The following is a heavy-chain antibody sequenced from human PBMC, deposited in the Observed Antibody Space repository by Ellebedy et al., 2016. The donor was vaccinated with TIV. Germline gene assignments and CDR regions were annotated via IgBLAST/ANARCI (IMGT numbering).Heavy chain of an antibody. Sequence: LSLSCAASGFTFSSHAMHWVRQAPGKGLEWVAVISYDGSNKYYADSVKGRFTISRDNSKNTLYLQMNSLRAEDTAVYYCARWPSGDAPLDYWGQGTLVTVSS. CDR1: GFTFSSHA. D-gene: IGHD4-17*01. J-gene: IGHJ4*02. CDR2: ISYDGSNK. CDR3: ARWPSGDAPLDY. V-gene: IGHV3-30-3*01.